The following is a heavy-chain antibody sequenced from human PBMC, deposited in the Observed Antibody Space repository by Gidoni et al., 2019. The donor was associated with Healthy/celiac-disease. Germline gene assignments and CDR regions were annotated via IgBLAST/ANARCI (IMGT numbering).Heavy chain of an antibody. CDR1: GCTFSSYA. Sequence: EVQLLESGGGLVQPGGSLRLSCAASGCTFSSYAMSWVRQAPVKGLEWVSAISGSGGSTYYADSVKGLFTISRDNSQNTLYLQMNSLRAEDTAVYYCATPSEGGGGVFDYWGQGTLVTVSS. V-gene: IGHV3-23*01. CDR2: ISGSGGST. D-gene: IGHD2-8*02. CDR3: ATPSEGGGGVFDY. J-gene: IGHJ4*02.